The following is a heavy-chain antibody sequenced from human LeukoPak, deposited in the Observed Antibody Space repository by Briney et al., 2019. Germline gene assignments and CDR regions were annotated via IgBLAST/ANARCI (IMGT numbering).Heavy chain of an antibody. Sequence: PGGPLRLSCAASGFTFSDYYMSWIRQAPGKGLEWVSYISSSGSTIYYADSVKGRFTISRDNAKNSLYLQMNSLRAEDTAVYYCAREYGSGSYSFDYWGQGTLVTVSS. CDR1: GFTFSDYY. CDR3: AREYGSGSYSFDY. V-gene: IGHV3-11*01. J-gene: IGHJ4*02. CDR2: ISSSGSTI. D-gene: IGHD3-10*01.